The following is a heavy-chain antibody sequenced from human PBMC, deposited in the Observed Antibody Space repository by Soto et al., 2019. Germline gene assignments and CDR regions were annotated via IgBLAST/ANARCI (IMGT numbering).Heavy chain of an antibody. V-gene: IGHV3-33*08. Sequence: PGGSLRLSCAASGFTFSSYAMSWGRQAPGKGLEWVAAIRYDGSSKYYADSVKGRFTISRDNSKNTLYLQMNSLRAEDTAVYYCARAPVYCSSTSCPTYYYYYYGMDVWGQGTTVTVSS. CDR3: ARAPVYCSSTSCPTYYYYYYGMDV. J-gene: IGHJ6*02. CDR2: IRYDGSSK. D-gene: IGHD2-2*01. CDR1: GFTFSSYA.